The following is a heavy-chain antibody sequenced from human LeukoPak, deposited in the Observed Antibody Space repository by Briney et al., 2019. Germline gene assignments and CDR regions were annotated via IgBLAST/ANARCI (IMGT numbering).Heavy chain of an antibody. CDR3: ARVFGSGSYYVHY. V-gene: IGHV3-21*01. CDR1: GFTFSSYS. Sequence: PGGSLRLSCAASGFTFSSYSMNWVRQAPGKGLEWVSSISSSSSYIYYADSVKGRFTISRDNAKNSLYLQMNSLRAEDTAVYYCARVFGSGSYYVHYWGQGTLVTVSS. J-gene: IGHJ4*02. CDR2: ISSSSSYI. D-gene: IGHD3-10*01.